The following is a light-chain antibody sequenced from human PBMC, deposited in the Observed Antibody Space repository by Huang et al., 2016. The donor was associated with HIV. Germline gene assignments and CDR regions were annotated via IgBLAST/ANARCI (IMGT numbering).Light chain of an antibody. J-gene: IGKJ3*01. V-gene: IGKV3-20*01. CDR1: QSVGIY. Sequence: EIVLTQSPGTLSLSPGERATLSCRASQSVGIYLAWYQQKPGKAPRLLIYGASTRGTGIPDRFSGGGSGTDFTLSISRLEPEDFAVYYCQQYERPPDTFGPGTKVNIK. CDR2: GAS. CDR3: QQYERPPDT.